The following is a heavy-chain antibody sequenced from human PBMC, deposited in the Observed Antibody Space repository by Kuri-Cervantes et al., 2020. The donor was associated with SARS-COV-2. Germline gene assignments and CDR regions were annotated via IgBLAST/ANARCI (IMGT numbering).Heavy chain of an antibody. Sequence: SETLSLTCTVSGGSISSSSYYWGWIRQPPGKGLEWIGSIYYSGSTYYNPSLKSRVTISVDTSKNQFSLKRSSVTAADTAVYYCARDPNANHNNWFDPWGQGTLVTVSS. CDR1: GGSISSSSYY. D-gene: IGHD4/OR15-4a*01. CDR2: IYYSGST. V-gene: IGHV4-39*07. J-gene: IGHJ5*02. CDR3: ARDPNANHNNWFDP.